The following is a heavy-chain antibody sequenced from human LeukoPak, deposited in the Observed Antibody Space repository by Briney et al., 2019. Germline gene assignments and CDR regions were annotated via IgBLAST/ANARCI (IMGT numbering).Heavy chain of an antibody. CDR1: GYSFTSYW. V-gene: IGHV5-51*01. Sequence: GESLKISCKGSGYSFTSYWIGWVRQMPGKGLEWMGIIYPGDSDTRYSPSFQGQVTISADKSISTAYLQWSSLKASDTAMYYCARHPTTIFGVAQYYMDVWGKGTTVTVSS. J-gene: IGHJ6*03. CDR2: IYPGDSDT. D-gene: IGHD3-3*01. CDR3: ARHPTTIFGVAQYYMDV.